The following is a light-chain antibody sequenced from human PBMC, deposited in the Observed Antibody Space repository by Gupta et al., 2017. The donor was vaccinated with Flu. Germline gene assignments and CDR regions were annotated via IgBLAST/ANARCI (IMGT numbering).Light chain of an antibody. CDR1: SGHSRNT. V-gene: IGLV4-69*02. CDR2: LNSDGSH. J-gene: IGLJ3*02. CDR3: QTWDTAGNWV. Sequence: QLVLTQSPSASASLGASVKLTCTLSSGHSRNTIAWHQQRPEKGPRYLMKLNSDGSHNKGGGIPDRFSGSSSGAERYLTISSLQSEDEADYYCQTWDTAGNWVIGGGTTLTVL.